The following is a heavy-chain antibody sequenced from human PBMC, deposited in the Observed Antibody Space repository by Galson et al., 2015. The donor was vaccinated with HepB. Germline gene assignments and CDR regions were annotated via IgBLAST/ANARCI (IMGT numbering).Heavy chain of an antibody. Sequence: SVKVSCKASGGTFSSYAISWVRQAPGQGLEWMGGIIPIFGTANYAQKFQGRVTITADESTSTAYMELSSLRSEDTAVYYCARASKDCSSTSCTPGDPYYYYMDVWGKGTTVTVSS. J-gene: IGHJ6*03. CDR3: ARASKDCSSTSCTPGDPYYYYMDV. V-gene: IGHV1-69*13. CDR1: GGTFSSYA. D-gene: IGHD2-2*01. CDR2: IIPIFGTA.